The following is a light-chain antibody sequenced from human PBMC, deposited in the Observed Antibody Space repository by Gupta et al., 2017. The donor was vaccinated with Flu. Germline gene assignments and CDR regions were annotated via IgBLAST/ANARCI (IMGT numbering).Light chain of an antibody. V-gene: IGLV3-21*02. J-gene: IGLJ2*01. CDR1: NMGSKG. CDR2: DDS. CDR3: QVWDSSTDRGI. Sequence: GQTARITCGGDNMGSKGVHWYQQRPGQAPVLVVYDDSRRPSGIPERISGSNSGNTATLTISRVEAGDEADYYCQVWDSSTDRGIFGGGTKLTVL.